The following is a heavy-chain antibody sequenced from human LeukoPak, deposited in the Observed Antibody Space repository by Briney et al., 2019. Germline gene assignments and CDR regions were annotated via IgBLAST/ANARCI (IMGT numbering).Heavy chain of an antibody. J-gene: IGHJ4*02. CDR1: GFTVSSNY. D-gene: IGHD2-15*01. CDR3: ARDCRMVVVATSLDY. V-gene: IGHV3-66*01. CDR2: IYSGGTT. Sequence: GGSLRLSCAVSGFTVSSNYMSWVRQAPGKGLEWVSIIYSGGTTYYADSVKGRFTISRDNAKNSLYLQMNSLRAEDTAVYYCARDCRMVVVATSLDYWGQGTLVTVSS.